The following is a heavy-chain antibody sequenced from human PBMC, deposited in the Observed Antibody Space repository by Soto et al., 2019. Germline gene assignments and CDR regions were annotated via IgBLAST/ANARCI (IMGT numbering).Heavy chain of an antibody. J-gene: IGHJ5*02. D-gene: IGHD3-3*01. V-gene: IGHV4-31*01. Sequence: PSQTLSPTCTLAGGSTSSGGSCWSWIREHPGKGLEWIGYIYYSGSTYNNPSLHSPVSIALDTTENQFSLKLTYVTAGATSVYYCERGSFSRSAYWFDPWGRGTLVTVSS. CDR2: IYYSGST. CDR1: GGSTSSGGSC. CDR3: ERGSFSRSAYWFDP.